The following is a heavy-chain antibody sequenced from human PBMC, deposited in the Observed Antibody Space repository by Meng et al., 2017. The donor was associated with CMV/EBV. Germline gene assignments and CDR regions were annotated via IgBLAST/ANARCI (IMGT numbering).Heavy chain of an antibody. CDR3: AKDHKSCSSTSCYFL. V-gene: IGHV3-30*02. D-gene: IGHD2-2*01. CDR1: GFTFSNYA. J-gene: IGHJ1*01. CDR2: IRYDGSNK. Sequence: GGSLRLSCAASGFTFSNYAMHWVRQAPGKGPEWVAFIRYDGSNKYYADSVKGRFTISRDNSKNTLYLQMNSLRAEDTAVYYCAKDHKSCSSTSCYFLWGQGTLVTVSS.